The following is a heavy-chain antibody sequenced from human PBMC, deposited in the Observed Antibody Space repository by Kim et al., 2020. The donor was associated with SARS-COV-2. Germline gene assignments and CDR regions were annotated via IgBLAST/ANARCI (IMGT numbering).Heavy chain of an antibody. J-gene: IGHJ3*02. Sequence: SETLSLTCTVSGDSLSPYYWSWIRQPPGKGLEWIGYMHYSGSANYSPSLKSRVAILVDMSKNHFSLNLTYVTAADTAKYFCARFQHGSGSYLDPFDIWGQGTVVTV. CDR3: ARFQHGSGSYLDPFDI. D-gene: IGHD3-10*01. CDR2: MHYSGSA. CDR1: GDSLSPYY. V-gene: IGHV4-59*01.